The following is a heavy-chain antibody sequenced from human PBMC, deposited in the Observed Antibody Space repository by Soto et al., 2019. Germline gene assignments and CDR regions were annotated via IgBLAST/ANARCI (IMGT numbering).Heavy chain of an antibody. D-gene: IGHD2-8*02. J-gene: IGHJ3*01. CDR2: INPDNGNT. V-gene: IGHV1-3*01. Sequence: QVQLVQSGAEVRKPGASVNISCRASGFSFSDNLINWVRQAPGQSLEWMGWINPDNGNTRYSQTFLGSVFISMLSSASIADVEVSDLTSEDTAVDYCARDILAVGPRANDAFDVWGEGTVVTVAS. CDR1: GFSFSDNL. CDR3: ARDILAVGPRANDAFDV.